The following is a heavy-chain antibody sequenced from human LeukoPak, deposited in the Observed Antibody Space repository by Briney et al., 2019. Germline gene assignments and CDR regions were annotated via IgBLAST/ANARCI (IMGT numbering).Heavy chain of an antibody. CDR3: ANPFSGSYYAFDI. CDR1: GFTFTSSA. Sequence: ASVKVSCKASGFTFTSSAMQWVRQARGQRLEWIGWIVVGSGNTNYAQKFQGRVTITADESTSTAYMELSSLRSEDTAVYYCANPFSGSYYAFDIWGQGTMVTVSS. CDR2: IVVGSGNT. J-gene: IGHJ3*02. V-gene: IGHV1-58*02. D-gene: IGHD1-26*01.